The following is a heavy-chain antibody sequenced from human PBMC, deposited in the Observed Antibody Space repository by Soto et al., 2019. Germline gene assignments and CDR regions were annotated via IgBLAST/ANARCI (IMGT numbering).Heavy chain of an antibody. CDR2: TIPALGIT. CDR1: GGTFTSSLT. D-gene: IGHD2-21*02. Sequence: QVQLVQSGAELKKPGSSVKVSCKASGGTFTSSLTFIWMRQAPGAGLQWVGRTIPALGITKSAQNLEARGRITAAESEDNSTTLVFITLTRLTSEDTAVYYCAAAVTVRPVESWGQGTQVTFSS. CDR3: AAAVTVRPVES. V-gene: IGHV1-69*02. J-gene: IGHJ4*02.